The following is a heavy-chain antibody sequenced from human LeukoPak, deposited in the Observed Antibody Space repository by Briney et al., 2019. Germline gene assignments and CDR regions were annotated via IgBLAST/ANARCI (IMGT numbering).Heavy chain of an antibody. CDR3: ARDEWELPGSYWFDP. V-gene: IGHV3-7*01. J-gene: IGHJ5*02. Sequence: GGSMRLSCVAYGFTFGNYWMSWARQAPGKGLEWVANIEKDGSEKNYVDSVKGRFTISRDNAKNSLYLQMNSLRVEDTAVYYCARDEWELPGSYWFDPWGQGTQVTVSS. CDR1: GFTFGNYW. D-gene: IGHD1-26*01. CDR2: IEKDGSEK.